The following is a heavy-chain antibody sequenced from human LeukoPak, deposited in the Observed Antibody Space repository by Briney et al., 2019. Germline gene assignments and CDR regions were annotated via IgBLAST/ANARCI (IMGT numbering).Heavy chain of an antibody. CDR2: INPNSGGT. CDR1: GYTFTGYY. CDR3: ARGRIVGATFDYFDY. V-gene: IGHV1-2*02. J-gene: IGHJ4*02. D-gene: IGHD1-26*01. Sequence: ASVKVSCKASGYTFTGYYIHWVRQAPGQGLEWMGWINPNSGGTNYAQKFQGRVTMTRDTSISTAYMDLSRLRSDDTAVYYCARGRIVGATFDYFDYWGQGTLVTVSS.